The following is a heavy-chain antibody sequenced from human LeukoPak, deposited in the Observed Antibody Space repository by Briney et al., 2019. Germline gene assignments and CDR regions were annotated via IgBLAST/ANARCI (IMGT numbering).Heavy chain of an antibody. V-gene: IGHV3-23*01. J-gene: IGHJ4*02. CDR3: VRDFSCSGGSCPLFDS. CDR1: GFTFSGHA. CDR2: LNEDGGYT. Sequence: GGSLRLSCVTSGFTFSGHAMCWVRQAPGKGLAWVSGLNEDGGYTYYADSVKGRFTISRDNSENTLYLQMSSLRAEDTAIYYCVRDFSCSGGSCPLFDSWGQGTLVSVSS. D-gene: IGHD2-15*01.